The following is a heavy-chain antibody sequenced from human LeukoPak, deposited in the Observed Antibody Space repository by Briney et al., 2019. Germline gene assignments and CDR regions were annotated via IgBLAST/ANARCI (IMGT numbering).Heavy chain of an antibody. J-gene: IGHJ5*02. V-gene: IGHV1-69*01. CDR1: GGTFSSYA. D-gene: IGHD5-12*01. Sequence: ASVKVSCKASGGTFSSYAISWVRQAPGQGLDWMGGIIPIFGTANYAQKFQGRVTITADESTSTAYMELSSLRSEDTAVYYCARSDSGYDYNWFDPWGQGTLVTVSS. CDR3: ARSDSGYDYNWFDP. CDR2: IIPIFGTA.